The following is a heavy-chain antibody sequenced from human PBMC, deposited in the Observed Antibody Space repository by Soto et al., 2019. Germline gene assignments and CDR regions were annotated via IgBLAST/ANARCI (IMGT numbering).Heavy chain of an antibody. CDR2: IYSDGNT. CDR1: GFSVSSNY. Sequence: PGGSLRLSCAASGFSVSSNYMTWVRQAPGKGLEWVSVIYSDGNTDYADFVKGRFIISSDSYKNTLHLQMNSLRAEDTAVYYCARVPLFGYGMDVWGQGTTVTVSS. D-gene: IGHD3-16*01. CDR3: ARVPLFGYGMDV. V-gene: IGHV3-53*01. J-gene: IGHJ6*02.